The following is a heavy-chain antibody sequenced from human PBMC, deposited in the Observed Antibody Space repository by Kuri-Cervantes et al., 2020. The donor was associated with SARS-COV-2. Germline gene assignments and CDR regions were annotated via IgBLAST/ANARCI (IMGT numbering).Heavy chain of an antibody. D-gene: IGHD5-18*01. Sequence: DSVKVSCKASGYTFTGYYMHWVRQDPGQGLEWMGWINPNSGGTNYAQKFQGRVTMTRDTSISKAYMELSRLRSDDTAVYYCARDWGWIQLWPTDAFDIWGQGTMVTVSS. CDR2: INPNSGGT. J-gene: IGHJ3*02. V-gene: IGHV1-2*02. CDR3: ARDWGWIQLWPTDAFDI. CDR1: GYTFTGYY.